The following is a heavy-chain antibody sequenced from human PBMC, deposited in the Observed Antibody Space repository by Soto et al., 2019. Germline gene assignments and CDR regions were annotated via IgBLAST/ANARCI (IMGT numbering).Heavy chain of an antibody. CDR2: IIPILGIA. CDR3: ARERYNWNDESDYYYYYMDV. CDR1: GGTFSSYT. D-gene: IGHD1-20*01. J-gene: IGHJ6*03. Sequence: ASVKVSCKASGGTFSSYTISWVRQAPGQGLEWMGRIIPILGIANYAQKFQGRVTITADKSTSTAYMELSSLRSEDTAVYYCARERYNWNDESDYYYYYMDVWGKGTTVTVSS. V-gene: IGHV1-69*04.